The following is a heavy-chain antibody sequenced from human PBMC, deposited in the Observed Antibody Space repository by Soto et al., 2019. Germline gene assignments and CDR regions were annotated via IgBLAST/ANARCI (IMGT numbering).Heavy chain of an antibody. D-gene: IGHD6-19*01. V-gene: IGHV1-18*01. CDR2: ISAYNGNT. CDR3: ARVLGDSSGWYWAGTVFDY. Sequence: QVQLVQSGAEVKKPGASVKVSCKASGYTFTSYGISWVRQAPGQGLEWMGWISAYNGNTNYAQKLQGRVTMTTDTSTSTAYMELRSLISDDTAVYYCARVLGDSSGWYWAGTVFDYWGQGTLVTVSS. CDR1: GYTFTSYG. J-gene: IGHJ4*02.